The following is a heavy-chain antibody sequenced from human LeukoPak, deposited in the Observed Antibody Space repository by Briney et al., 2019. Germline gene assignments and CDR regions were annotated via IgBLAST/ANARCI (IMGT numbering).Heavy chain of an antibody. Sequence: SVKVSCKASGGTFGSYAISWVRQAPGQGLEWMGRIIPILGIANYAQKFQGRVTITADKSTSTAYMELSSLRSEDTAVYYCARGPTGTEYYFDYWGQGTLVTVSS. CDR1: GGTFGSYA. CDR3: ARGPTGTEYYFDY. J-gene: IGHJ4*02. D-gene: IGHD1-1*01. CDR2: IIPILGIA. V-gene: IGHV1-69*04.